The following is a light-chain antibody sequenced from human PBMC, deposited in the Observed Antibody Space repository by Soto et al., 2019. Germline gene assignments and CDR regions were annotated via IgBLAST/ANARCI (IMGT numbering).Light chain of an antibody. CDR2: DAS. CDR1: QSVSSY. CDR3: QQRSTWPIT. Sequence: EIVLTQSPATLSLSPGERATLSCRASQSVSSYLAWYQQKPGQAPRLLIYDASNRATGIPARFSGSGSGTDFTLTISSVEPEDCAVYYCQQRSTWPITFGQGTRLEI. J-gene: IGKJ5*01. V-gene: IGKV3-11*01.